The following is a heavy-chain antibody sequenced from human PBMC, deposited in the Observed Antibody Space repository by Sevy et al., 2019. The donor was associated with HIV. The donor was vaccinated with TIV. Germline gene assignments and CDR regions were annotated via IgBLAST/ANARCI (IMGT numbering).Heavy chain of an antibody. D-gene: IGHD3-9*01. J-gene: IGHJ6*02. V-gene: IGHV3-9*03. Sequence: GGSLRLSCAASGFTFDDYAMHWVRQAPGKGLEWVSGISWNSGSIGYADSVKGRFTISRDNAKNSLYLQMNSLRAEDMALYYCAKDWGLRYFDAGGMDVWGQGTTVTVSS. CDR1: GFTFDDYA. CDR2: ISWNSGSI. CDR3: AKDWGLRYFDAGGMDV.